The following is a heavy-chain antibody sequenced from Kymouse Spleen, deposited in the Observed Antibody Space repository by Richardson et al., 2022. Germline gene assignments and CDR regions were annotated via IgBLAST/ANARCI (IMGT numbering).Heavy chain of an antibody. J-gene: IGHJ6*02. CDR1: GFTFSSYA. CDR2: ISGSGGST. D-gene: IGHD3-10*01. Sequence: EVQLVESGGGLVQPGGSLRLSCAASGFTFSSYAMSWVRQAPGKGLEWVSAISGSGGSTYYADSVKGRFTISRDNSKNTLYLQMNSLRAEDTAVYYCAKGDYYGSGSSLYYYYYGMDVWGQGTTVTVSS. CDR3: AKGDYYGSGSSLYYYYYGMDV. V-gene: IGHV3-23*04.